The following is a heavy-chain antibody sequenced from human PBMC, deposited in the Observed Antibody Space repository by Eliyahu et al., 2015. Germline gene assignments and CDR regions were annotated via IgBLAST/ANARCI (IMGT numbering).Heavy chain of an antibody. CDR1: GYTFTAYH. Sequence: QVQLEQSGAEVKKPGAXVTVXCKTSGYTFTAYHLHRGRQAPAQGLEWLGWINPSRGFTNYAQKFQGRVTMTRDTSISTASMELTRLTSDDTAVYYCARGPISSTDYWGQGTLVTVSS. CDR2: INPSRGFT. J-gene: IGHJ4*02. D-gene: IGHD3-3*02. V-gene: IGHV1-2*02. CDR3: ARGPISSTDY.